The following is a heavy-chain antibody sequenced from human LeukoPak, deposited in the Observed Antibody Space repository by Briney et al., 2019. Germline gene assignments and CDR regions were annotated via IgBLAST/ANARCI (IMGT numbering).Heavy chain of an antibody. CDR1: GGSISSYY. J-gene: IGHJ4*02. CDR2: IYTSGST. D-gene: IGHD3-22*01. CDR3: ARASYSYDINGWVPFDY. Sequence: PSETLSLTCTVSGGSISSYYWSWIRQPPGKGLEWIGRIYTSGSTNYNPSLKSRVTISGDTSKNQFSLRLSSVTAADTAVYHCARASYSYDINGWVPFDYWGQGTLVTVSS. V-gene: IGHV4-4*08.